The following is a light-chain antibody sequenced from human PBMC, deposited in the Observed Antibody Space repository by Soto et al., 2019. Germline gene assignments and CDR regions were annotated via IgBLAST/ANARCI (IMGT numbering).Light chain of an antibody. CDR1: QDISNY. V-gene: IGKV1-12*01. CDR2: AAS. Sequence: DIQMTQSPSSLSASVGDRVTITCQASQDISNYLNWYQQKPGKAPKLLIYAASSLQSGVPSRFSGSGSGTDFTLTISSLQPEDFATYYCQQANSFPPTFGQGTKVDIK. J-gene: IGKJ1*01. CDR3: QQANSFPPT.